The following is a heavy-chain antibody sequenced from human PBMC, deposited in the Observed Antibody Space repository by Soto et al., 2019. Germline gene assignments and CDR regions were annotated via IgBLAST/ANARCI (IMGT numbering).Heavy chain of an antibody. V-gene: IGHV3-74*01. CDR3: AREFCSGGNCYTYYFDP. D-gene: IGHD2-15*01. CDR1: GLTFNRYW. CDR2: INTDGSNT. Sequence: GSLRLSCAASGLTFNRYWMHWVRHAPGKGLVWVSHINTDGSNTNYADSVKGRFTISRDNAKSTLFLQMNSLRGEDTVVYYCAREFCSGGNCYTYYFDPWGQGIPVTVSS. J-gene: IGHJ5*02.